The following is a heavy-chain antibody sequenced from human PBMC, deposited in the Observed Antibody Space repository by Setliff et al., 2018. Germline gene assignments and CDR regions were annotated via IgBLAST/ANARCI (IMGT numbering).Heavy chain of an antibody. V-gene: IGHV1-18*01. J-gene: IGHJ4*02. CDR2: ISVYNGDT. Sequence: ASVKVSCKASGYTFRNYAFAWVRQAPGQGLEWVGWISVYNGDTNYAQKFQGRVTLTTDTSTSTAYMELRSLTSDDTAVYYCVRDLHWGFDYWGLGTLVTVSS. CDR1: GYTFRNYA. D-gene: IGHD7-27*01. CDR3: VRDLHWGFDY.